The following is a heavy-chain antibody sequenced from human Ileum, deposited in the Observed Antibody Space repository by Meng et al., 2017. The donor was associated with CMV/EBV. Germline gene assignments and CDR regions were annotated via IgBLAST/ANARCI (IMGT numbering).Heavy chain of an antibody. D-gene: IGHD5-24*01. CDR2: ISGWSGTT. Sequence: GESLKISCAASGFTFSRYAMSWVRQAPGSGLEWVSAISGWSGTTYYADSVEGRFTISRDNSKNTLYLEMSSLRAEDTAIYYCAKDGYQDTTIFDSWGQGTLVTVSS. J-gene: IGHJ4*02. CDR3: AKDGYQDTTIFDS. CDR1: GFTFSRYA. V-gene: IGHV3-23*01.